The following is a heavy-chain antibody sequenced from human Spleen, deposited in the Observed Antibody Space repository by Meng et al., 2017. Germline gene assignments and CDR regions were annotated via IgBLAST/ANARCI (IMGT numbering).Heavy chain of an antibody. CDR1: GGSFSNYY. J-gene: IGHJ5*02. CDR2: IHHSGST. CDR3: ARDQAHSGWYWFDP. V-gene: IGHV4-34*01. D-gene: IGHD6-19*01. Sequence: QVQLQQWGAGLLKPSETLSLTCAVYGGSFSNYYWSWIRQPPGKGLEWIGEIHHSGSTNYNPSLKSRVTISVDTSKIQFSLKLSSVTPEDTAVYYCARDQAHSGWYWFDPWGQGTLVTVSS.